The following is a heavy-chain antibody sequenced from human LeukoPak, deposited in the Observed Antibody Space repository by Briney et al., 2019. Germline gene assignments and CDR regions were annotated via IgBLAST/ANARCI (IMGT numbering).Heavy chain of an antibody. V-gene: IGHV4-59*08. J-gene: IGHJ4*02. Sequence: SSVTLSLTCTVSGGSISSYYWSWIRQPPGKGLEWIGYIYSSGNTNYNPSLNSRVTISLDTSKNQFSLMLRSLTAADTAVYYCARRYTASPGERFDYWGQGTLVTVSS. CDR2: IYSSGNT. CDR3: ARRYTASPGERFDY. D-gene: IGHD2-2*02. CDR1: GGSISSYY.